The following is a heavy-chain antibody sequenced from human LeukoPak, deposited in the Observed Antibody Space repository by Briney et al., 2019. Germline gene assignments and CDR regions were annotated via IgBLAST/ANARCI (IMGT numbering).Heavy chain of an antibody. CDR1: GFTFSSYA. V-gene: IGHV4-34*01. J-gene: IGHJ4*02. Sequence: GSLRLSCAASGFTFSSYAMSWVRQAPGKGLEWIGEINHSASTNYNPSLKSRVTISVDTSKNQFSPKLSSVTAADTAVYYCARLAFYDSSGYYFDYWGQGTLVTVSS. CDR3: ARLAFYDSSGYYFDY. D-gene: IGHD3-22*01. CDR2: INHSAST.